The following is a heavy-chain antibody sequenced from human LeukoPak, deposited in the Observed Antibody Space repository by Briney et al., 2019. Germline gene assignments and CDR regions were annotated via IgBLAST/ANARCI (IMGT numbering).Heavy chain of an antibody. D-gene: IGHD3-3*01. Sequence: PGGSLRLSCAASGFTFNNYYMSWIRRAPGKGLEWISYISISGYSTYYADSVKGRFTISRDNAKNSLYLQMNNLRSEDTAFYYCARRYDFWSGYYGWFDPWGQGTLVTVSS. CDR2: ISISGYST. J-gene: IGHJ5*02. CDR3: ARRYDFWSGYYGWFDP. V-gene: IGHV3-11*04. CDR1: GFTFNNYY.